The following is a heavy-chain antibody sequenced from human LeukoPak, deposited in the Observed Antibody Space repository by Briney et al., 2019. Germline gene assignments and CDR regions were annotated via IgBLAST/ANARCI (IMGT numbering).Heavy chain of an antibody. Sequence: GGALRLSCAASGVTFSSYAMSGGREAPGKGLEWVSAISGSGGSTYYADSVKGRFTISRDNSKNTLYLQMNSLRAEDTAVYYCAKDPRAQYCSSTSCSHYDYWGQGTLVTVSS. D-gene: IGHD2-2*01. CDR2: ISGSGGST. J-gene: IGHJ4*02. V-gene: IGHV3-23*01. CDR1: GVTFSSYA. CDR3: AKDPRAQYCSSTSCSHYDY.